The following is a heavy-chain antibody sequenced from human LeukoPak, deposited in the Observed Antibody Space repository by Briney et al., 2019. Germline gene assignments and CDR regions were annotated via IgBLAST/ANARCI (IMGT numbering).Heavy chain of an antibody. CDR3: ARDRQQLAAEYFQH. CDR1: GGSISSYY. CDR2: IYYSGST. V-gene: IGHV4-59*01. Sequence: PSETLSLTCTVSGGSISSYYWSWIRQPPGKGLEWIGYIYYSGSTNYNPSLKSRVTISVDTSKNQFSLKLSSVTAADTAVYYCARDRQQLAAEYFQHWGQGTLVTVSS. J-gene: IGHJ1*01. D-gene: IGHD6-13*01.